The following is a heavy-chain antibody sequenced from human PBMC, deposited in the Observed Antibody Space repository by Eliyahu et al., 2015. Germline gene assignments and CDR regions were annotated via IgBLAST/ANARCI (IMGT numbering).Heavy chain of an antibody. Sequence: QVQLQQWGAGLLKPSETLSLTCAVYGGSFSGYYWSWIRQPPGKGLEWIGEINHSGSTNYNPSLKSRVTISVDTSKNQFSLKLSSVTAADTAVYYCARGNAGYGMDVWGQGTTVTVSS. V-gene: IGHV4-34*01. CDR2: INHSGST. CDR3: ARGNAGYGMDV. CDR1: GGSFSGYY. J-gene: IGHJ6*02.